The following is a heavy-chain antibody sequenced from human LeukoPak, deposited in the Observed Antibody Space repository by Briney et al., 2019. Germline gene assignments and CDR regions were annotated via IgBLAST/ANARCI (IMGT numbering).Heavy chain of an antibody. CDR3: ARRIPSGWSDY. CDR2: ISAYNGNT. CDR1: GGTFSSYA. Sequence: ASVKVSCKASGGTFSSYAISWVRQAPGQGLEWMGWISAYNGNTNYAQKLQGRVTMTTDTSTSTAYMELRSLRSDDTAVYYCARRIPSGWSDYWGQGTLVTVSS. J-gene: IGHJ4*02. D-gene: IGHD6-19*01. V-gene: IGHV1-18*01.